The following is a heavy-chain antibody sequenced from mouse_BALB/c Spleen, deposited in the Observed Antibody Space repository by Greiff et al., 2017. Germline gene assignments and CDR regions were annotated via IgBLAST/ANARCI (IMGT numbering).Heavy chain of an antibody. J-gene: IGHJ4*01. CDR2: IWSGGST. Sequence: QVHVKQSGPGLVQPSQSLSITCTASGFSFTSYGVHWVRQSPGKGLEWLGVIWSGGSTDYNAAFISRLSISKDNSKSQVFFKMNSLQANDTAIYYCARKDTLGAMDYWGQGTSVTVSS. V-gene: IGHV2-2*02. CDR3: ARKDTLGAMDY. D-gene: IGHD4-1*01. CDR1: GFSFTSYG.